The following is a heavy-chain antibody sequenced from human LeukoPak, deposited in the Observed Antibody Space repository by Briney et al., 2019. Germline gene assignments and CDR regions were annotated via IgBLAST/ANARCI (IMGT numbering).Heavy chain of an antibody. CDR2: ISYDGSNK. D-gene: IGHD3-22*01. V-gene: IGHV3-30*19. CDR1: GFTFSSYG. J-gene: IGHJ4*02. Sequence: GRSLRLSCAASGFTFSSYGMHWVRQAPGKGLEWVAVISYDGSNKYYADSVKGRFTISRDNSKNTLYLQMNSLRAEDTAVYYCASGYYYDSSGYFDYWGQGTLVTVSS. CDR3: ASGYYYDSSGYFDY.